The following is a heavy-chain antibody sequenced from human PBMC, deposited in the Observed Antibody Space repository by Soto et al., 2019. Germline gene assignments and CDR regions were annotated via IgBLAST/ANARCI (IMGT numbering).Heavy chain of an antibody. V-gene: IGHV3-49*03. J-gene: IGHJ4*02. CDR3: TRDGRYSGYPPPAF. D-gene: IGHD5-12*01. Sequence: EVQLVASGGGLVQPGRSLRLSCTTSGFTFADYTLSWFLQAPGKGLEWLGFIRNKAYGGTTEYAASVKGRFSISRDDSKSIAYLQMNSLKTEDTAVYYCTRDGRYSGYPPPAFWGQGTLVIVSS. CDR2: IRNKAYGGTT. CDR1: GFTFADYT.